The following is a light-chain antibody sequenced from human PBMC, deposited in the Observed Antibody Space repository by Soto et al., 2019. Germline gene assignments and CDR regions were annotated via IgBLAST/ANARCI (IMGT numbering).Light chain of an antibody. CDR2: DVT. J-gene: IGLJ2*01. V-gene: IGLV2-14*03. CDR1: NDDIGDYNY. Sequence: QSVLTQPASVSGSPGQSITISCTGINDDIGDYNYVSWYQQHPGKAPKLMIYDVTNRPSGVSDRFSGSKSGNTASLTISGLQAEDESDYYCSSYRSGATPYVIFGGGTKLTVL. CDR3: SSYRSGATPYVI.